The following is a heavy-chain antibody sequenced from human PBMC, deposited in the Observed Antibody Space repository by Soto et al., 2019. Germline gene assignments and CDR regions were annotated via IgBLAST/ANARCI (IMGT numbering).Heavy chain of an antibody. CDR1: GFTFSSYS. CDR3: ARDRVDIVATIRFFDY. D-gene: IGHD5-12*01. CDR2: ISSSSSYI. J-gene: IGHJ4*02. Sequence: GGSLKLSCAASGFTFSSYSMNWVRQAPGKGLEWVSSISSSSSYIYYADSVKGRFTISRDNAKNSLYLQMNSLRAEDTAVYYCARDRVDIVATIRFFDYWGQGTLVTVSS. V-gene: IGHV3-21*01.